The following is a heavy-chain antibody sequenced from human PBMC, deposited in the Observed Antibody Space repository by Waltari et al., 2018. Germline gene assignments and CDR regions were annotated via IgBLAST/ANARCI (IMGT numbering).Heavy chain of an antibody. Sequence: EVQLVESGGGLVQPGRSLRLSCAAAGFTFADYDLLGVRRAPGKGLEWVSGISWNSGSIGYADSVKGRFTISRDKAKNSLYLQMNSLRAEDTALYYCAKDYRNYYYYYMDFWGKGTTVTVSS. D-gene: IGHD2-15*01. CDR3: AKDYRNYYYYYMDF. J-gene: IGHJ6*03. V-gene: IGHV3-9*01. CDR1: GFTFADYD. CDR2: ISWNSGSI.